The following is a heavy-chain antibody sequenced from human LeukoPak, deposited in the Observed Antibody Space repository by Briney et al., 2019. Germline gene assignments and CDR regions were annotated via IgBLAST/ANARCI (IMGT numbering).Heavy chain of an antibody. J-gene: IGHJ6*02. CDR1: GFNFSSYS. D-gene: IGHD3-10*01. CDR3: AREAYGSGYYYYYYGMDV. V-gene: IGHV3-21*01. Sequence: GGSLRLSCAASGFNFSSYSMNCVRQAPGKGLEWFSSISRSNSYIYYADSVKGRFTISRDNAKNSLYLQMTSLRAEDTAVYYCAREAYGSGYYYYYYGMDVWGQGTTVTVSS. CDR2: ISRSNSYI.